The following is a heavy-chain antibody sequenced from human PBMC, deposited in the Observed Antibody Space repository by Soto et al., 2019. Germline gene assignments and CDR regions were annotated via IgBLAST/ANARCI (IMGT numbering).Heavy chain of an antibody. J-gene: IGHJ4*02. Sequence: EVQLLESGGGLVQPGGSLRLSCAASGFTFSNYAMSWVRQAPGKGLEWVSTISGSGGNTYYPDSVKGRSTISRDNSKNTVYLQMNSLRAEDTAVYYCAKERLGRGADYWGQGALVTVTS. CDR2: ISGSGGNT. V-gene: IGHV3-23*01. CDR1: GFTFSNYA. CDR3: AKERLGRGADY.